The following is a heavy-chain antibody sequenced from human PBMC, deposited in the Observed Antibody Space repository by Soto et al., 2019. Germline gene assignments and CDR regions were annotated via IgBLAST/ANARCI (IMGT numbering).Heavy chain of an antibody. J-gene: IGHJ6*02. CDR3: ARDLWGYCGTDCYPLDV. CDR2: MYNTGST. CDR1: GGSVSSGSYY. D-gene: IGHD2-21*02. V-gene: IGHV4-61*01. Sequence: SETQSLTCTVSGGSVSSGSYYWSWIRQPPGKGLEWIGYMYNTGSTVYNPSFKSRVTISVDTSKNQFSLKLNSVTAADTAVYYCARDLWGYCGTDCYPLDVWGQGTTVTVSS.